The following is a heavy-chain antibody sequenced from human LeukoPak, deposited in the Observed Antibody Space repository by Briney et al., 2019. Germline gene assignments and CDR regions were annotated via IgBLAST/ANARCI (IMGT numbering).Heavy chain of an antibody. CDR3: ARDLGVAVAGPIDY. D-gene: IGHD6-19*01. CDR1: GYTFTGYY. V-gene: IGHV1-2*02. Sequence: ASVKVSCKASGYTFTGYYIHWVRQAPGQGLEWMGWINPNSGGTNYAQKFQGRVAMTRDTSISTAYMELSRLRSDDTAVYYCARDLGVAVAGPIDYWGQGTLVTVSS. J-gene: IGHJ4*02. CDR2: INPNSGGT.